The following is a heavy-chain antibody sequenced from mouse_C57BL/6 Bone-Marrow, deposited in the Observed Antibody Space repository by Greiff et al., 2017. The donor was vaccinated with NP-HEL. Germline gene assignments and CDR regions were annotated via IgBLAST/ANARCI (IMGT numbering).Heavy chain of an antibody. D-gene: IGHD2-5*01. V-gene: IGHV1-81*01. CDR2: IYPRSGNT. J-gene: IGHJ4*01. Sequence: QVQLQQSGAELARPGASVKLSCKASGYTFTSYGISWVKQRTGQGLEWIGEIYPRSGNTYYNEKFKGKATLTADKSSSTAYMELRSLTSEDSAVYFCAREGAYYSNYVVLGYAMDYWGQGTSVTVSS. CDR1: GYTFTSYG. CDR3: AREGAYYSNYVVLGYAMDY.